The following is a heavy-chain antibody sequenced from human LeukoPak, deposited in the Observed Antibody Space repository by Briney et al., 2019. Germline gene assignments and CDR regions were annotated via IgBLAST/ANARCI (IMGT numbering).Heavy chain of an antibody. J-gene: IGHJ6*02. CDR3: ARGYYDSSGYYYGFNGMDV. Sequence: GGSLRLSCAASGFTFSTYDMYWVRQVTGEGLEWVSAIGTAGDTYYPGSVKGRFTISRENAKNSLYLQMNSLKAGDTAVYYCARGYYDSSGYYYGFNGMDVWGQGTTVTVSS. V-gene: IGHV3-13*01. CDR2: IGTAGDT. CDR1: GFTFSTYD. D-gene: IGHD3-22*01.